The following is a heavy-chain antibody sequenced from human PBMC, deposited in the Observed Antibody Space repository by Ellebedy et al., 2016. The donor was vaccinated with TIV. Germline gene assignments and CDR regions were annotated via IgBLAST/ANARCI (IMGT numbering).Heavy chain of an antibody. Sequence: AASVKVSCKTSGGTFSSYAISWVRQAPGQGLEWMGGLIPVFGSTTYAQKFQDRVTITADESTSTAYMDLSSLRSDDTAVYYCARPGLRAGTPCRGDWFDPWGQGTLVTVSS. CDR1: GGTFSSYA. CDR3: ARPGLRAGTPCRGDWFDP. CDR2: LIPVFGST. V-gene: IGHV1-69*13. D-gene: IGHD2-15*01. J-gene: IGHJ5*02.